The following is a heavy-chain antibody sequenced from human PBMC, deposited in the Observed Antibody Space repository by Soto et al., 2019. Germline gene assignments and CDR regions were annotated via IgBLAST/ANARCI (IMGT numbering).Heavy chain of an antibody. Sequence: QVQLVQSGAEVKKPGASVKVSCKASGYTFTSYGISWVRQAPGQGLEWMGWISAYNGNTNYAQKLQGRVTMTTDTSTSTAYMELRSLRFDDTAVYYCARSNYYYDSSGNFDYWGQGTLVTVSS. V-gene: IGHV1-18*01. CDR3: ARSNYYYDSSGNFDY. J-gene: IGHJ4*02. CDR2: ISAYNGNT. CDR1: GYTFTSYG. D-gene: IGHD3-22*01.